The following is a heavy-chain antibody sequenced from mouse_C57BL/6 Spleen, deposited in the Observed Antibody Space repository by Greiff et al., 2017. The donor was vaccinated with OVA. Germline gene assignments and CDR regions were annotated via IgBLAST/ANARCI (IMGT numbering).Heavy chain of an antibody. V-gene: IGHV5-17*01. CDR1: GFTFSDYG. D-gene: IGHD1-1*01. CDR3: ARNYYGSSPDWFAY. J-gene: IGHJ3*01. Sequence: EVKLMESGGVLVKPGGSLKLSCAASGFTFSDYGMHWVRQAPEKGLEWVAYISSGSSTIYYADTVKGRFTISRDNAKNTLFLQMTSLRSEDTAMYYCARNYYGSSPDWFAYWGQGTLVTVSA. CDR2: ISSGSSTI.